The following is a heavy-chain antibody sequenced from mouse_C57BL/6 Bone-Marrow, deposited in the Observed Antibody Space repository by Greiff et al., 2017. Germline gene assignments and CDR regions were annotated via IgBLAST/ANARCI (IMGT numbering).Heavy chain of an antibody. J-gene: IGHJ2*01. Sequence: VQLQQSGAELVRSGASVKLSCTASGFNIKDDYIHWAKQRSEQGLEWIGWIDPEIGDNEYASKFQGQATITSDTSSNTAYLQLSSLTSEDTAVYYCSSCDGNYFDFWRQDTPLPVAT. CDR1: GFNIKDDY. CDR3: SSCDGNYFDF. V-gene: IGHV14-4*01. D-gene: IGHD2-3*01. CDR2: IDPEIGDN.